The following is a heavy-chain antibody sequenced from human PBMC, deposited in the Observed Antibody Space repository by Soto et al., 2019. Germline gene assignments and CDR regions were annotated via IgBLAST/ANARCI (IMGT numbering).Heavy chain of an antibody. D-gene: IGHD3-9*01. CDR3: ARDKDPDILTGYQQHRFDY. Sequence: GASVKVSCKASGYTFTSYGISWVRQAPGQGLEWMGWISAYNGNTNYAQKLQGRVTMTTDTSTSTAYMELRSLRSDDTAVYYCARDKDPDILTGYQQHRFDYWGQGTLVTVSS. CDR2: ISAYNGNT. J-gene: IGHJ4*02. V-gene: IGHV1-18*01. CDR1: GYTFTSYG.